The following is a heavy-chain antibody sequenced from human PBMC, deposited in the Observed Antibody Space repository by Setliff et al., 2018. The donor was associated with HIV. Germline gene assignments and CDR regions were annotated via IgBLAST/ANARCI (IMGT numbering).Heavy chain of an antibody. CDR1: GYSFSSYG. J-gene: IGHJ5*02. CDR2: IIPILGTT. D-gene: IGHD6-13*01. Sequence: SVKVSCKASGYSFSSYGIGWVRLAPGQGLEWMGGIIPILGTTNYAQKFQGRVTITADESTSTAYMELRSLRSDDTAVYYCARGHSSSWTGWFGPWGQGTLVTVSS. V-gene: IGHV1-69*13. CDR3: ARGHSSSWTGWFGP.